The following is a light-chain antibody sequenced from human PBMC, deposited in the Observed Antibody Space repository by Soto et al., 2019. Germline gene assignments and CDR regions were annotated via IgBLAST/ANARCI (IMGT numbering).Light chain of an antibody. CDR3: QHYNNWPPWT. V-gene: IGKV3-15*01. CDR2: GAS. J-gene: IGKJ1*01. CDR1: QSVRSN. Sequence: EIVMTQSPVTLSVSPGERATLSCRASQSVRSNLAWYQQKPGQAPRLLIYGASTRATGVPARFSGSGSGTEFTLTISSLQSEDFAVDYCQHYNNWPPWTFGQGTKVEIK.